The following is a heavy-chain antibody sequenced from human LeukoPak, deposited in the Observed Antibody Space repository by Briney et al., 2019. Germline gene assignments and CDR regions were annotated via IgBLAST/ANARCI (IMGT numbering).Heavy chain of an antibody. CDR2: INPSGGST. J-gene: IGHJ6*02. CDR3: ARADYGGSWPYYYYYGMDV. D-gene: IGHD4-23*01. V-gene: IGHV1-46*01. CDR1: GYTFTSYY. Sequence: GASVKVSCKASGYTFTSYYMHWVRQAPGQGLEWMGIINPSGGSTSYAQKFQGRVTMTRDTSTSTVYMELSSLRSEDTAVYYCARADYGGSWPYYYYYGMDVWGQGTTVTVSS.